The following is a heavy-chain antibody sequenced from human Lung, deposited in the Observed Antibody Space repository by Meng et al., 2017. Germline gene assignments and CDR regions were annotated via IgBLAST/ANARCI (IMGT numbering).Heavy chain of an antibody. CDR1: GGYFSDYY. V-gene: IGHV4-34*01. D-gene: IGHD4-11*01. Sequence: QVQLPEWGVGLLKPSETLSLTWGGSGGYFSDYYWSWIRQPPGKGLEWIGEINHSGSTNYTPSLESRATISVDTSQNNLSLKLSSVTAADSAVYYCARGPTTMAHDFDYWGQGTLVTVSS. CDR2: INHSGST. CDR3: ARGPTTMAHDFDY. J-gene: IGHJ4*02.